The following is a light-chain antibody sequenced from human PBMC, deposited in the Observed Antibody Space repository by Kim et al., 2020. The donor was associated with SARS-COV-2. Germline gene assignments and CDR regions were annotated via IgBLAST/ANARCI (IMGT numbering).Light chain of an antibody. J-gene: IGLJ3*02. CDR2: VNSDGSH. CDR3: QTWGTGIRV. V-gene: IGLV4-69*01. Sequence: ASVKLTCTLHSGHSSYAIAWHQQQPKKGPRYLMKVNSDGSHSKGDGIPDRFSGSSSGAERYLTISSLQSEDEADYYCQTWGTGIRVFGGGTKVTVL. CDR1: SGHSSYA.